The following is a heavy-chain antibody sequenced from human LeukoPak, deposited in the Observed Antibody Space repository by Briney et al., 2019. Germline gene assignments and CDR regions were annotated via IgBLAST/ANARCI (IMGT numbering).Heavy chain of an antibody. CDR1: GFTFSNYA. Sequence: GGSLRLSCAASGFTFSNYAMSWVRQAPGKGLEWVSSVDISGGTYYPDSVEGRFTISRDIAKNTVYLQMNSLRVEDTALYYCAKRCSSTSCPHFYFDYWGQGTLVTVS. V-gene: IGHV3-23*01. D-gene: IGHD2-2*01. CDR3: AKRCSSTSCPHFYFDY. J-gene: IGHJ4*02. CDR2: VDISGGT.